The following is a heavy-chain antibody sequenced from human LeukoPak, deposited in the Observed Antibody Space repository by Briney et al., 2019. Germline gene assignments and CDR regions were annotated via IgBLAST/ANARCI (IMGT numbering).Heavy chain of an antibody. V-gene: IGHV1-2*04. J-gene: IGHJ4*02. CDR3: AREPADTAMVYFDY. D-gene: IGHD5-18*01. CDR2: INPNSGGT. Sequence: GASVKVSCKASGYTFTGYYMHWVRQAPGQGLEWMGWINPNSGGTNYAQKFQGWVTMTRDTSISTAYMELSRLRSDDTAVYYCAREPADTAMVYFDYWGQGTLVTVSS. CDR1: GYTFTGYY.